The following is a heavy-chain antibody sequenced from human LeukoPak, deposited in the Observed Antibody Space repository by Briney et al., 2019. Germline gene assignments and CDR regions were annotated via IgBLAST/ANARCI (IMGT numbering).Heavy chain of an antibody. CDR2: INPNSGGT. CDR3: ARGASGVYTVTTSWFDP. D-gene: IGHD4-17*01. CDR1: GYTFTGYY. Sequence: ASVKVSCKASGYTFTGYYMQWVRQAPGQGLEWMGWINPNSGGTNYAQKFQGRVTMTRDTSISTAYMELSRLRSDDTAVYYCARGASGVYTVTTSWFDPWGQGTLVTVSS. J-gene: IGHJ5*02. V-gene: IGHV1-2*02.